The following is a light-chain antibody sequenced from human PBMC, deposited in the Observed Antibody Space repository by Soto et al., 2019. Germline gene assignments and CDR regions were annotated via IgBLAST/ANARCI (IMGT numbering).Light chain of an antibody. J-gene: IGKJ1*01. CDR1: QGISSY. Sequence: AIRMTQSPSSFSASTGDRVTVTCRASQGISSYLAWYQQKPGKAPKLLIYAASTLQSGVPSRFSGSGSGTDFTLTIICLQSEDFATYYCQQYYSYRTFGQGTKVEIK. CDR2: AAS. CDR3: QQYYSYRT. V-gene: IGKV1-8*01.